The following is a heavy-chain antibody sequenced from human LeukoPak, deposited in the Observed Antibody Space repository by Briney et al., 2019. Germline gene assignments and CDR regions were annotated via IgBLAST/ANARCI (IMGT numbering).Heavy chain of an antibody. Sequence: SETLSLTCAVYGGSYSGYYWSWIRQPPGKGLEWIGEINHSGSTNYNPSLKSRVTISVDTSKNQFSLKLSSVTAADTAVYYCARHGSGHDYWGQGTLVTVSS. J-gene: IGHJ4*02. CDR2: INHSGST. CDR1: GGSYSGYY. CDR3: ARHGSGHDY. D-gene: IGHD3-10*01. V-gene: IGHV4-34*01.